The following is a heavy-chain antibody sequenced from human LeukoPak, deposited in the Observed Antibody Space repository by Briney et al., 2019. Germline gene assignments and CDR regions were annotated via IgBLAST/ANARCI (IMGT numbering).Heavy chain of an antibody. J-gene: IGHJ4*02. CDR1: GDSVSSNSAA. V-gene: IGHV6-1*01. D-gene: IGHD6-19*01. Sequence: SQTLSLTCAISGDSVSSNSAAWNWIRRSPSRGLEWLGRTYYRSKWYNDYAVSVKSRITINPNTSKDQFSLQLNSVTPEDTAVYYCARGYSSGWYAFDYWGQGTLVTVSS. CDR2: TYYRSKWYN. CDR3: ARGYSSGWYAFDY.